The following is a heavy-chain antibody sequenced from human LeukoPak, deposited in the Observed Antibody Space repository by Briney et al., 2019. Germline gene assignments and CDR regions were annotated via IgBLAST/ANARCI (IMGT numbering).Heavy chain of an antibody. CDR3: AHLNLGYDSSGYFPNFDY. CDR2: IYWDDDK. CDR1: GFSLSTSGVG. J-gene: IGHJ4*02. V-gene: IGHV2-5*02. Sequence: ESGPTLVKPTQTLTLTCTFSGFSLSTSGVGVGWIRQPPGKALEWLALIYWDDDKRYSPSLKSRLTITKDTSKNQVVLTMTNMDPVDTATYYCAHLNLGYDSSGYFPNFDYWGQGTLVTVSS. D-gene: IGHD3-22*01.